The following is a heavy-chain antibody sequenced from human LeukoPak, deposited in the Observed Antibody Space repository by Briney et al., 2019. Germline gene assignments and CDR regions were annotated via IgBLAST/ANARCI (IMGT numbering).Heavy chain of an antibody. CDR3: AKVKVKLLWVGELVDY. J-gene: IGHJ4*02. CDR2: ISDSAGVI. V-gene: IGHV3-43*02. CDR1: GFIFSTYE. Sequence: PGGSLRLSCVGSGFIFSTYEFSWVRQAPGMGLQFVSYISDSAGVIKYADAVRGRFTISRDNSKNSLYLQLNNLRTEDSALYYCAKVKVKLLWVGELVDYWGQGTLVTVSS. D-gene: IGHD3-10*01.